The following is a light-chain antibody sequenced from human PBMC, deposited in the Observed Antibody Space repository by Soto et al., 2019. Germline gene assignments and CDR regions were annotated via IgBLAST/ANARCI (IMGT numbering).Light chain of an antibody. CDR3: QHYNSFSWT. CDR1: QSISTW. CDR2: KAS. Sequence: DIQMTQSPPTLSASLGDRVTITCRASQSISTWLAWYQQKPGKAPKLLIYKASSLEGGVPSRFSGSGRSGTVFTLTISSLQPDDFATYYCQHYNSFSWTFGQGTKVDI. J-gene: IGKJ1*01. V-gene: IGKV1-5*03.